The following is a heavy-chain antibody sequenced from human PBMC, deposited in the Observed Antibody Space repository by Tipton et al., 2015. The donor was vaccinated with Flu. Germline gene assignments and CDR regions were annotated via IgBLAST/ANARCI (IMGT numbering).Heavy chain of an antibody. J-gene: IGHJ3*02. CDR1: GGSISDNY. D-gene: IGHD1-7*01. CDR2: LYNSVNI. V-gene: IGHV4-59*01. Sequence: TLSLTCTVSGGSISDNYWSWIRQPPGKGLEWIGYLYNSVNINYNPSLQSRITISADTSKNQFSLRLSSVTAADTAVYFCARSLSTVARTPDGTPRGAFDIWGQGTLVTVSS. CDR3: ARSLSTVARTPDGTPRGAFDI.